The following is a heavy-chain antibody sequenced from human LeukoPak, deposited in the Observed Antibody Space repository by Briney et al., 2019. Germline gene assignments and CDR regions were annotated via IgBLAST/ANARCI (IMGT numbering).Heavy chain of an antibody. V-gene: IGHV3-23*01. Sequence: DPGGSLRLSCAASGCTFSSYAMSWVRQAPGKGLEGVSAIRGSGGSTYYADSVKGRFTISRDNSKNTLYLQMNSLRAEHTAVYYCAKPDRENYSFDYWGQGTMVTVSS. D-gene: IGHD3-22*01. CDR3: AKPDRENYSFDY. CDR2: IRGSGGST. CDR1: GCTFSSYA. J-gene: IGHJ4*02.